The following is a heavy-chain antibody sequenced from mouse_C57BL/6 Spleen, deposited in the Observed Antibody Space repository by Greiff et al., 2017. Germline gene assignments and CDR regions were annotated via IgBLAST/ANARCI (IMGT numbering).Heavy chain of an antibody. CDR3: ARGIDYYEGYYFDY. Sequence: EVKLMESGPGLVKPSQSLSLTCSVTGYSITSGYYWNWIRQFPGNKLEWMGYISYDGSNNYNPSLKNRISITRDTSKNQFFLKLNSVTTEDTATXYCARGIDYYEGYYFDYWGQGTTLTVSS. V-gene: IGHV3-6*01. CDR1: GYSITSGYY. D-gene: IGHD1-1*01. CDR2: ISYDGSN. J-gene: IGHJ2*01.